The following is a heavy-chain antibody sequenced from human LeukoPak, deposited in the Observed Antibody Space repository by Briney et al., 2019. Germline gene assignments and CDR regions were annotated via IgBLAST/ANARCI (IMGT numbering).Heavy chain of an antibody. CDR2: INPNSGGT. CDR1: GYTFTGYY. CDR3: ARGGDQAYCGGDCYSAFGY. Sequence: ASVKVSCKASGYTFTGYYMHWVRQAPGQGLEWMGWINPNSGGTNYAQKFQGRVTMTRDTSISTAYMELSRLRSDDTAVYYCARGGDQAYCGGDCYSAFGYWGQGTLVTVSS. V-gene: IGHV1-2*02. D-gene: IGHD2-21*02. J-gene: IGHJ4*02.